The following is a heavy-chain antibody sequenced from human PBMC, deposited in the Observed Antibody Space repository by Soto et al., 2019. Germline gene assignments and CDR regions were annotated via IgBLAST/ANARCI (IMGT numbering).Heavy chain of an antibody. J-gene: IGHJ4*02. CDR2: ISGSGGST. Sequence: GGSLRLSCAASGFTFSSYAMSWVRQAPGKGLEWVSAISGSGGSTYYADSVKGRFTISRDNSKNTLYLQMNSLRAEDTAVYYCAKVATPTPDIVVVVAATDFDYWGQGTLVTV. D-gene: IGHD2-15*01. V-gene: IGHV3-23*01. CDR3: AKVATPTPDIVVVVAATDFDY. CDR1: GFTFSSYA.